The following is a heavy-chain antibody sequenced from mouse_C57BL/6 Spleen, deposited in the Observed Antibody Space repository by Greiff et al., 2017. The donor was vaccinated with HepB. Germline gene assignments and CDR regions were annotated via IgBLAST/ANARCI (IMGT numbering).Heavy chain of an antibody. CDR2: IHPNSGST. Sequence: VQLQQPGAELVKPGASVKLSCKASGYTFTSYWMHWVKQRPGQGREWIGMIHPNSGSTNYNEKFKSKATLTVDKSSSTAYMQLSSLTSEDSAVYYCARGVYYYGSIPYYYAMDYWGQGTSVTVSS. J-gene: IGHJ4*01. D-gene: IGHD1-1*01. V-gene: IGHV1-64*01. CDR3: ARGVYYYGSIPYYYAMDY. CDR1: GYTFTSYW.